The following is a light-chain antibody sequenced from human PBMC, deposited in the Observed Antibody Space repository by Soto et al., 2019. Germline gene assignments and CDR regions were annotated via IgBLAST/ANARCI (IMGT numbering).Light chain of an antibody. CDR2: GAS. V-gene: IGKV3-20*01. Sequence: EIVLTQSPGTLSLSPGERATLSCRASQSVSSGYLAWYQQKPGQAPRLLIYGASTRATGIPVRFSGSGSGSDFTLTISRLESEDFAVYYCQQYDSSPLFTFGPGTKVDI. CDR3: QQYDSSPLFT. J-gene: IGKJ3*01. CDR1: QSVSSGY.